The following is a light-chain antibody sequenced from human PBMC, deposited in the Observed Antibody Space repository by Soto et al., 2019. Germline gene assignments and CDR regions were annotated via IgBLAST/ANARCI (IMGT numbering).Light chain of an antibody. V-gene: IGKV3-20*01. CDR2: GAS. J-gene: IGKJ5*01. CDR1: QSVSSSY. Sequence: ENVLTQSPGTLPLSPGDRATLSCRASQSVSSSYLAWYQQKPGQAPRLLIYGASSRATGIPDRFSGSGSGTDFTLTISRLEPEDFAMYYCHQYGISPPVTFGQGTRLEIK. CDR3: HQYGISPPVT.